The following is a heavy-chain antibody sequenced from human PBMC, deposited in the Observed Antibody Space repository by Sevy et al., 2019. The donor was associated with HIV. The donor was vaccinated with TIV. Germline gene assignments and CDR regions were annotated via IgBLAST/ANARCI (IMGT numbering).Heavy chain of an antibody. CDR2: ISYDGSNK. CDR3: ARVGVEATYSGYDGLTHAFDI. V-gene: IGHV3-30-3*01. CDR1: GFTFSSYA. D-gene: IGHD5-12*01. J-gene: IGHJ3*02. Sequence: GGSLRLSCAASGFTFSSYAMHWVRQAPGKGLEWVAVISYDGSNKYYADSVKGRFTISRDNSKNTLYLQTNSLRAEDTAVYYCARVGVEATYSGYDGLTHAFDIWGQGTMVTVSS.